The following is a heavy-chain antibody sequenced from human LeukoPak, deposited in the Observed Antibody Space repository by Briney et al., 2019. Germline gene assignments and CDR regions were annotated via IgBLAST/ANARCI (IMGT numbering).Heavy chain of an antibody. CDR2: TSSSSSYT. V-gene: IGHV3-21*01. CDR1: GFSLSSYS. Sequence: AGSLRLSSAAYGFSLSSYSMKWVRQAAGKGLEWVSSTSSSSSYTYYADLVKGRFTISRDNAKNSLYLQMNSLRAEDTAVYYCASLYSSSTSCYDYHYYGMDVWGKGTTVTVSS. D-gene: IGHD2-2*01. CDR3: ASLYSSSTSCYDYHYYGMDV. J-gene: IGHJ6*04.